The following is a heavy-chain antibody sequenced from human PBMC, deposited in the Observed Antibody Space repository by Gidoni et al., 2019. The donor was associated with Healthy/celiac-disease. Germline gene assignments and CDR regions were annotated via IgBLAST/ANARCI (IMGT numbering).Heavy chain of an antibody. V-gene: IGHV5-51*01. D-gene: IGHD3-10*01. CDR3: ARQEKGSGSYYPWGFYYYYGMDV. J-gene: IGHJ6*02. CDR2: IYPGDSDT. CDR1: GYSFTSYW. Sequence: EVQLVQSGAEVKKPGEALKIPCKGSGYSFTSYWIGRVRQMPGKGLEWMGIIYPGDSDTRYSPSFQGQVTISADKSISTAYLQWSSLKASDTAMYYCARQEKGSGSYYPWGFYYYYGMDVWGQGTTVTVSS.